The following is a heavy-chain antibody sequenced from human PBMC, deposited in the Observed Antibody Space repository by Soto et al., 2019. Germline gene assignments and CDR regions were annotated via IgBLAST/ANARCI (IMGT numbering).Heavy chain of an antibody. CDR2: ISYDGSNK. D-gene: IGHD5-12*01. CDR3: ARESYSGYDRGYYYGMDV. Sequence: GGSLRLSCAASGFTFSSYAMHWVRQAPGKGLEWVAVISYDGSNKYYADSVKDRFTISRDNSKNTLYLQMNSLRAEDTAVYYCARESYSGYDRGYYYGMDVWGQGTTVTVSS. J-gene: IGHJ6*02. CDR1: GFTFSSYA. V-gene: IGHV3-30-3*01.